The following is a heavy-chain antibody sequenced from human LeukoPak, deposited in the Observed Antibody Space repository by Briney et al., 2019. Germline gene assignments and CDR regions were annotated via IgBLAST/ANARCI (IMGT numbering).Heavy chain of an antibody. D-gene: IGHD2-21*01. V-gene: IGHV4-31*03. J-gene: IGHJ4*02. Sequence: SETLSLTCTVSGGSISSGGYYWSWIRQHPGKGLEWIGYIYYSGSTYYNPSLKSRVTISVDTSKNQFSLKLSSVTAADTAVYYCARGAPGGEYGEVYFDYWGQGTLVTVSS. CDR1: GGSISSGGYY. CDR2: IYYSGST. CDR3: ARGAPGGEYGEVYFDY.